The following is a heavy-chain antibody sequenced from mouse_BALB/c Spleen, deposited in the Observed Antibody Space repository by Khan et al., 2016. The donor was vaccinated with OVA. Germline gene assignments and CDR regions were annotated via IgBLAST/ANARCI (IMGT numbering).Heavy chain of an antibody. CDR2: ISSGGDYT. CDR3: ASHLTGSFAY. D-gene: IGHD4-1*01. J-gene: IGHJ3*01. CDR1: GFTFSSYS. Sequence: EVKLVESGGDLVKPGGSLKLSCAASGFTFSSYSMSWVRQTPDKRLEWVASISSGGDYTYYPDIVKGRFNISRDNAKNTLYLEMSSLKSEDTAMYYCASHLTGSFAYWGQGTLVTVSA. V-gene: IGHV5-6*01.